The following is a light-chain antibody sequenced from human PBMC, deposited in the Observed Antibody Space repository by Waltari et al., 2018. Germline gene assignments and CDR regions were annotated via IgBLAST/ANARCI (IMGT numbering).Light chain of an antibody. CDR3: QQYHESPPIT. J-gene: IGKJ3*01. Sequence: EIVMTQSPATLSVSPGERATLCCRASQSISSQLAWYQQKPGQAPRLLIYGASTRATGIPARFSGSGSGTEFTLTISSLQSEDFAVYFCQQYHESPPITFGPGTKVDIK. CDR2: GAS. V-gene: IGKV3-15*01. CDR1: QSISSQ.